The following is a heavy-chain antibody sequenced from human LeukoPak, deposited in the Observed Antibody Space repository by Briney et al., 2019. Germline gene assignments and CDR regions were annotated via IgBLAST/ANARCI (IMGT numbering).Heavy chain of an antibody. CDR3: ARAKIAAAGITSDYYYMDV. V-gene: IGHV3-21*01. J-gene: IGHJ6*03. Sequence: GGSLRLSCAASGFTFSSYSMNWVRQAPGKGLEWVSSISSSSSYIYYADSVKGRFTISRDNAKNSLYLQMNSLRAEDTAVYYCARAKIAAAGITSDYYYMDVWGKGTTVTVSS. CDR2: ISSSSSYI. CDR1: GFTFSSYS. D-gene: IGHD6-13*01.